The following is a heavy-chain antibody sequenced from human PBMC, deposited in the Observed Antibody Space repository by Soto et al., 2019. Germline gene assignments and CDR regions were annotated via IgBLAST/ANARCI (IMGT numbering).Heavy chain of an antibody. CDR1: GFTFSSYG. CDR3: AKARSGIQLWAVYYYGMDV. D-gene: IGHD5-18*01. V-gene: IGHV3-30*18. CDR2: ISYDGSNK. Sequence: VGSLRLSCAASGFTFSSYGMHWVRQAPGKGLEWVAVISYDGSNKYYADSVKGRFTISRDNSKNTLYLQMNSLRAEDTAVYYCAKARSGIQLWAVYYYGMDVWGQGTTVTV. J-gene: IGHJ6*02.